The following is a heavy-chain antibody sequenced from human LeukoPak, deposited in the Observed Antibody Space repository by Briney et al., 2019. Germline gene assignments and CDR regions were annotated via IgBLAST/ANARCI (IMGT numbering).Heavy chain of an antibody. J-gene: IGHJ4*02. CDR1: GFTFSSYA. V-gene: IGHV3-21*01. CDR3: AKDSGLRQIDY. D-gene: IGHD3/OR15-3a*01. CDR2: ISSSSSYI. Sequence: GGSLRLSCAASGFTFSSYAMSWVRQAPGKGLEWVSSISSSSSYIYYADSVKGRFTISRDNAKNSLYLQMNSLRAEDTAVYYCAKDSGLRQIDYWGQGTLVTVSS.